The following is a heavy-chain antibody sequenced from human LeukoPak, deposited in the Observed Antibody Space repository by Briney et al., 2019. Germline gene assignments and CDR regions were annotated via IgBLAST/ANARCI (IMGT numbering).Heavy chain of an antibody. CDR1: GYTLTELS. CDR2: ISAYNGNT. V-gene: IGHV1-18*01. CDR3: AATYYYGSGSYHPLDY. J-gene: IGHJ4*02. Sequence: ASVKVSCKVSGYTLTELSMHWVRQAPGQGLEWMGWISAYNGNTNYAQKLQGRVTMTTDTSTSTAYMELRSLRSDDTAVYYCAATYYYGSGSYHPLDYWGQGTLVTVSS. D-gene: IGHD3-10*01.